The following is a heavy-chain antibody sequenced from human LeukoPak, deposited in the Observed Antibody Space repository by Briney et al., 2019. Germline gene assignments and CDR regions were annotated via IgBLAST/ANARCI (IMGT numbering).Heavy chain of an antibody. Sequence: SETLSLTCTVSGGSISSGDYYWSWIRQPPGKGLEWIGYVYHSGNTYYNPSLKSRVTISIDKSKNQFSLKLSSVTAADTAVYYCARDPTGTYVGSDLYYFDYWGQGSLVTVSS. CDR1: GGSISSGDYY. CDR2: VYHSGNT. CDR3: ARDPTGTYVGSDLYYFDY. D-gene: IGHD4-23*01. J-gene: IGHJ4*02. V-gene: IGHV4-30-2*01.